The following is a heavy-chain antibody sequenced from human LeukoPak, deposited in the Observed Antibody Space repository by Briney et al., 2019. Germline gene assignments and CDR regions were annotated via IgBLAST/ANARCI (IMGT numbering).Heavy chain of an antibody. D-gene: IGHD2-2*02. CDR2: INHSGST. Sequence: SETLSLTCAVYGGSFSGYYWSWIRQPPGKGLEWIGEINHSGSTNYNPSLKSRVTISVDTSKNQFSLKPSSVTAADTAVYYCASLLGYRSSTSCYTYDYWGQGTLVTVSS. CDR3: ASLLGYRSSTSCYTYDY. CDR1: GGSFSGYY. V-gene: IGHV4-34*01. J-gene: IGHJ4*02.